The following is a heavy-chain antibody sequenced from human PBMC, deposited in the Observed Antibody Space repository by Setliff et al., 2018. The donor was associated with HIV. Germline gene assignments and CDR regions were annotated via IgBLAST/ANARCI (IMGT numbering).Heavy chain of an antibody. V-gene: IGHV3-30*01. D-gene: IGHD1-1*01. J-gene: IGHJ4*02. CDR2: ITYDGSRT. Sequence: GSLILSCRFSGFNFGDYAINWYRQAPGKGLEWVSVITYDGSRTYYVDSVKGRFTISRDNSKNTVYLQLNSLRPEDTAVYYCASARIPTGGTSTSFDYWGQGTLVTVSS. CDR3: ASARIPTGGTSTSFDY. CDR1: GFNFGDYA.